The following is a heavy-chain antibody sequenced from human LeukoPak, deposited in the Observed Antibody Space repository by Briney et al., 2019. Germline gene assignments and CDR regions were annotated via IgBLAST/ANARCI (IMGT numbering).Heavy chain of an antibody. J-gene: IGHJ6*03. CDR3: AKGDFYGSGRDYYYYMDV. CDR1: GFTFSSYE. V-gene: IGHV3-48*03. CDR2: ISSSGSTI. D-gene: IGHD3-10*01. Sequence: GGSLRLSCAASGFTFSSYEMNWVRQAPGKGLEWVSYISSSGSTIYYADSVKGRFTISRDNAKNTLYLQMNSLRAEDTAVYNCAKGDFYGSGRDYYYYMDVWGKGTTVTIPS.